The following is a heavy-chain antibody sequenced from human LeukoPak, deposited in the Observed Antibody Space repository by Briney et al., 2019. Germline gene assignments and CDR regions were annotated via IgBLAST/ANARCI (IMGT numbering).Heavy chain of an antibody. J-gene: IGHJ4*02. CDR1: GFTFSSYG. Sequence: QSGGTLRLSCAASGFTFSSYGMSWVRQAPGKGLEWVSAISGSGSSTYYAASVKGRFTISRDNSKNTHYLQMNSLRDEDTAIYYCAKSRSGYALIDYWGQGTPVTVSS. CDR2: ISGSGSST. V-gene: IGHV3-23*01. CDR3: AKSRSGYALIDY. D-gene: IGHD5-12*01.